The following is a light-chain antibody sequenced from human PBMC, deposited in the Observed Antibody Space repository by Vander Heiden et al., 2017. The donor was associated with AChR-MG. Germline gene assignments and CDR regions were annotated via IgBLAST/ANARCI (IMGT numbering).Light chain of an antibody. CDR2: WAS. J-gene: IGKJ1*01. Sequence: DIVMTQSPDSLAVSLGERATINCKSSQSVLYSSNNKNYLAWYQQKPGQPPKLLIYWASTRESGVPDRFSGSGSGTDFTLTISILQAEDVAVYYCQQEDNTPQTFGQWSKVEIK. CDR3: QQEDNTPQT. CDR1: QSVLYSSNNKNY. V-gene: IGKV4-1*01.